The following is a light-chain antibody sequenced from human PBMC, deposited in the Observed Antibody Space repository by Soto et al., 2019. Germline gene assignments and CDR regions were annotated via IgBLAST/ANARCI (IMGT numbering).Light chain of an antibody. V-gene: IGLV2-8*01. CDR2: DVT. J-gene: IGLJ2*01. Sequence: QSALTQPPSASGSPGQSVTISCTGARVDVGGYNFVSWYQHHPGKAPRLMIYDVTQRPSGVPDRFSGSKSGNTASLTVSGLQVDDEAYYYCSSYAGSSIPVAFGGGTKLTVL. CDR3: SSYAGSSIPVA. CDR1: RVDVGGYNF.